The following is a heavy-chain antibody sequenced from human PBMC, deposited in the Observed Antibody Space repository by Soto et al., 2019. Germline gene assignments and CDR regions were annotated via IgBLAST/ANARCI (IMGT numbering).Heavy chain of an antibody. Sequence: ASVKVSCKVSGYTLTELSMHWVRQAPGKGLEWMGGFDPEDGETIYAHKFQGRVTMTEDTSTDTAYMELSSLRSEDTAVYYCATTGPRYYYDSSGRDAFDIWGQGTMVTVSS. CDR2: FDPEDGET. CDR1: GYTLTELS. V-gene: IGHV1-24*01. J-gene: IGHJ3*02. D-gene: IGHD3-22*01. CDR3: ATTGPRYYYDSSGRDAFDI.